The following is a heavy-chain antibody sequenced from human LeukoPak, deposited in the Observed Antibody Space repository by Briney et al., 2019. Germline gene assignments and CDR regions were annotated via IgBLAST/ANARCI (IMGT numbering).Heavy chain of an antibody. J-gene: IGHJ4*02. D-gene: IGHD2-8*01. CDR2: INYTGMT. CDR3: ARHGRMVIMSKFSTGIDQ. V-gene: IGHV4-59*08. Sequence: PSDTLSLTCTVPDGSISNYFWSWIRRPPGKGLEWIGYINYTGMTNSNPSLKSRVTISMDTSKNQFSLNLRTVTAADTAIYYCARHGRMVIMSKFSTGIDQWGQGTLVTVSS. CDR1: DGSISNYF.